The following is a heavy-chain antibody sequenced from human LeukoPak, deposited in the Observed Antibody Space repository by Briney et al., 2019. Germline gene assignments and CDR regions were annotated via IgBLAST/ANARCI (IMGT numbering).Heavy chain of an antibody. V-gene: IGHV3-66*01. CDR3: ARDLTTGRLRYFDWAQAYGMDV. Sequence: GGSLRLSCAVSGISFSGYAMHWVRQAPGKGLEWVSVIYSGGSTYYADSVKGRFTISRDNSKNTLYLQMNSLRAEDTAVYYCARDLTTGRLRYFDWAQAYGMDVWGQGTTVTVSS. J-gene: IGHJ6*02. CDR1: GISFSGYA. D-gene: IGHD3-9*01. CDR2: IYSGGST.